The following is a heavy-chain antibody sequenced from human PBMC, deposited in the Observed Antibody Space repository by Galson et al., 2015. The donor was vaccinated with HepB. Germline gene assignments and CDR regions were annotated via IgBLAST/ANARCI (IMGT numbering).Heavy chain of an antibody. D-gene: IGHD6-13*01. CDR3: AKHHSTNWYNRAFDY. CDR2: ISGNGGST. J-gene: IGHJ4*02. V-gene: IGHV3-23*01. Sequence: SLRLSCAVSGFTFSSYAMNWVRQAPGKGLEWVSGISGNGGSTSYADSVKGRFTISRDNSQNTLYLQMNSLRADDTAVYYCAKHHSTNWYNRAFDYWGQGSLVTVSS. CDR1: GFTFSSYA.